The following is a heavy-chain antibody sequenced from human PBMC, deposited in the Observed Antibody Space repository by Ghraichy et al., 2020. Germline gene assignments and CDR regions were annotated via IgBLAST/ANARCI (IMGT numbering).Heavy chain of an antibody. J-gene: IGHJ3*02. CDR1: GGSFSGYY. CDR3: AREGFLRYYYDSSGYLASFDI. V-gene: IGHV4-34*01. D-gene: IGHD3-22*01. CDR2: INHSGST. Sequence: SETLSLTCAVYGGSFSGYYWSWIRQPPGKGLEWIGEINHSGSTNYNPSLKSRVTISVDTSKNQFSLKLSSVTAADTAVYYCAREGFLRYYYDSSGYLASFDIWGQGTMVTVSS.